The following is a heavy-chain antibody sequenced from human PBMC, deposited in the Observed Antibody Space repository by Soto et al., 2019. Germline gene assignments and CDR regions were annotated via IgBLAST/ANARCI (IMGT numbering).Heavy chain of an antibody. CDR3: ERATQRGQAADGIDY. CDR2: IYYSGST. V-gene: IGHV4-39*01. CDR1: GGSISSSSYY. D-gene: IGHD6-13*01. J-gene: IGHJ4*02. Sequence: SETLSLTCTVSGGSISSSSYYWGWIRQPPGKGLEWIGSIYYSGSTYYNPSLKSRVTISVDTSKNQFSLKLSSVTAADTAVYYCERATQRGQAADGIDYWGQGTLVTVSS.